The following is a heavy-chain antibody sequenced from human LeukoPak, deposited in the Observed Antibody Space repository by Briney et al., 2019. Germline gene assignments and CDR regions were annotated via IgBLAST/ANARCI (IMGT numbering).Heavy chain of an antibody. CDR1: GITFNTYT. Sequence: GGSLRLSCAASGITFNTYTMNWVRRAPGKGLEWVSSISSSSSYIYYAASVKGRFTISRDNSKNTLYLQMNSLRAEDTAVYYCAKDSQKGGAYFDYWGQGTLVTVSS. V-gene: IGHV3-21*01. CDR2: ISSSSSYI. CDR3: AKDSQKGGAYFDY. J-gene: IGHJ4*02. D-gene: IGHD1-26*01.